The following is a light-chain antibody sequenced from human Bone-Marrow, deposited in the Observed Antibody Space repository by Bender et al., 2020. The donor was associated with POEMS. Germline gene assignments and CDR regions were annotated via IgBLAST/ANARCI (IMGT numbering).Light chain of an antibody. J-gene: IGLJ2*01. Sequence: QSALTQPASVSGSPGQSITISCAGTSSDIGGYKFVSWHQQHPGKAPKLIIYEVTSRPSGVSNRFSGSKSGNTASLTISGLQAEDEADYYCSSYTSASTVVFGGGTRLTVL. CDR3: SSYTSASTVV. CDR1: SSDIGGYKF. V-gene: IGLV2-14*01. CDR2: EVT.